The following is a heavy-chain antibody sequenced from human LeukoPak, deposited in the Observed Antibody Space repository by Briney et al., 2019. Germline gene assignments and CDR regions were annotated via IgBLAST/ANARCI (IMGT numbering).Heavy chain of an antibody. D-gene: IGHD2-15*01. J-gene: IGHJ3*02. CDR3: ARRRVVVASTDGASGAFDI. CDR1: GYTFTSYA. V-gene: IGHV7-4-1*02. Sequence: ASVKVSCKASGYTFTSYAMNWVRQAPGQGLEWMGWINTNTGNPTNAQGFTGRFVFSLDTSVSTAYLQISSLKAEDTAVYFCARRRVVVASTDGASGAFDIWGQGTIVTVSS. CDR2: INTNTGNP.